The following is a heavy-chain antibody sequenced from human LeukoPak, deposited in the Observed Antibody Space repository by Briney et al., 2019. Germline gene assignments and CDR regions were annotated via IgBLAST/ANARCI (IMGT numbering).Heavy chain of an antibody. J-gene: IGHJ6*04. V-gene: IGHV1-69*06. D-gene: IGHD3-10*01. CDR1: GGTFISYA. CDR2: IIPIFGTA. Sequence: ASVKVSFKASGGTFISYAISWVRQAPGQGLEWMGGIIPIFGTANYAQKFQGRVTIIADKSTSTAYMELSSLRSEDTAVYYCARDRNPGEINIMDVWGKGTTVTVSS. CDR3: ARDRNPGEINIMDV.